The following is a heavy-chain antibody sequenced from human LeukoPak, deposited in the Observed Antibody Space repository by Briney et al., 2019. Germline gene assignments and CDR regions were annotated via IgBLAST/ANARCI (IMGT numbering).Heavy chain of an antibody. J-gene: IGHJ4*02. D-gene: IGHD2-2*01. CDR3: ARQRLVPAAIDY. V-gene: IGHV4-34*01. CDR2: IYHSGST. Sequence: SETLSLTCAVYGGSFSGYYWSWIRQPPGKGLEWIGSIYHSGSTYYNPSLKSRVTISVDTSKNQFSLKLSSVTAADTAVYYCARQRLVPAAIDYWGQGTLVTVSS. CDR1: GGSFSGYY.